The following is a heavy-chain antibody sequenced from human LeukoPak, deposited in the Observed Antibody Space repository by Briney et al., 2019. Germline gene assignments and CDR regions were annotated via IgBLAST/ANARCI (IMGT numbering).Heavy chain of an antibody. D-gene: IGHD5-18*01. CDR1: GFTFSSYG. V-gene: IGHV3-33*01. J-gene: IGHJ4*02. CDR2: IWYDGSNK. CDR3: ARDRGYSYGSFDY. Sequence: GRSLRLSCAASGFTFSSYGMHWVRQAPGKGLEWVAVIWYDGSNKYYADSVKGRFTISRDNSKNTLYLQMNSLRAEDTAVYYCARDRGYSYGSFDYWGQGTLVTVSS.